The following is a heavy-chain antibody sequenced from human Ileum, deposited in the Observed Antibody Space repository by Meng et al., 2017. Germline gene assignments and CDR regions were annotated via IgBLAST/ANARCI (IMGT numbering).Heavy chain of an antibody. CDR3: ARTARVFDP. CDR1: GGSIGSAAYY. V-gene: IGHV4-61*08. CDR2: IFYNGDI. J-gene: IGHJ5*02. Sequence: QVQLQESGPGLVKVSQTLSLTCTVSGGSIGSAAYYWTWIRQHPGKGLECIGYIFYNGDINYNPSLKSRVTISLDTSKSQISLKLTSVTAADTAVYYCARTARVFDPWGQGTLVTVSS.